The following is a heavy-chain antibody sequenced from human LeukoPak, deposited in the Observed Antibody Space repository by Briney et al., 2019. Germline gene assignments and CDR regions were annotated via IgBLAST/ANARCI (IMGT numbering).Heavy chain of an antibody. J-gene: IGHJ6*03. D-gene: IGHD2-15*01. Sequence: GGSLRLSCTASGFTFSSYAMRWVRQAPGKGLEWVSYISSSGSTIYYADYVKGRFTISRDNAKNSLYLQMNSLRAEDTAVYYCARLGSIKNYYYMDVWGKGTTVTISS. CDR3: ARLGSIKNYYYMDV. CDR1: GFTFSSYA. V-gene: IGHV3-48*04. CDR2: ISSSGSTI.